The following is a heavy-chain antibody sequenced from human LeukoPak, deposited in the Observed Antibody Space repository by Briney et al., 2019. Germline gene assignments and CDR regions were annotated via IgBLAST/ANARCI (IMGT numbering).Heavy chain of an antibody. CDR1: GFTFSNTW. CDR3: ATFIAAAGTFDY. V-gene: IGHV3-74*03. D-gene: IGHD6-13*01. Sequence: GGSLRLSCAASGFTFSNTWMHWVRQAPGKGLVWVSRIHSDGISTTYADSVKGRFTISRDNAKNTLYLQMNSLRAEDTAVYYCATFIAAAGTFDYWGQGTLVTVSS. J-gene: IGHJ4*02. CDR2: IHSDGIST.